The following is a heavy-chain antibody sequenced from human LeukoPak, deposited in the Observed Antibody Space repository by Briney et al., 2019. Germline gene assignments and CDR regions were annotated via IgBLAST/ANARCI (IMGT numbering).Heavy chain of an antibody. V-gene: IGHV1-24*01. CDR1: GYTLTELS. D-gene: IGHD3-16*01. Sequence: GASVKVSCKVSGYTLTELSMHWVRQAPGKGLEWMGGFDPEDGETIYAQKFQGRVTMTEDTSTDTAYMELSSLRSEDTAVYYCATYVWSGPQRDAFDIWGQGTMVTVSS. CDR2: FDPEDGET. J-gene: IGHJ3*02. CDR3: ATYVWSGPQRDAFDI.